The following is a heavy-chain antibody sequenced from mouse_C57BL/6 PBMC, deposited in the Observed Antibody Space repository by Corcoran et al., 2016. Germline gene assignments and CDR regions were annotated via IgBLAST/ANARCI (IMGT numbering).Heavy chain of an antibody. Sequence: EVQLQQSGPELVKPGASVKIPCKASGYTFTDYNMDWVKQSHGKSLEWIGDINPNNGGTIYNQKFKGKVTLTVDKSSSTADLELRSLTAEDTAVYYCARSGLPQRPAKDYWGQGTSVTVSS. CDR1: GYTFTDYN. CDR3: ARSGLPQRPAKDY. V-gene: IGHV1-18*01. J-gene: IGHJ4*01. CDR2: INPNNGGT. D-gene: IGHD2-1*01.